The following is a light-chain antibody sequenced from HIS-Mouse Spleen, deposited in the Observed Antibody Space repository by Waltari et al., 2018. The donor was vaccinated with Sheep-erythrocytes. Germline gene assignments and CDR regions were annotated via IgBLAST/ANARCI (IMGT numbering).Light chain of an antibody. Sequence: EIVMTQSPATLSVSPGERATLSCRASQSVSSNLAWYQQKPGQAPRLLIYGASTRATGIPARFSGSGSGTEFTLTISSMKSEDFAVYYCQQYNNWPPPYTFGQGTKLDIK. CDR1: QSVSSN. CDR3: QQYNNWPPPYT. V-gene: IGKV3-15*01. J-gene: IGKJ2*01. CDR2: GAS.